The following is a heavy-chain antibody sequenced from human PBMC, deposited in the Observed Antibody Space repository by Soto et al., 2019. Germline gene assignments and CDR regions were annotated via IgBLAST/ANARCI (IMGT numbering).Heavy chain of an antibody. CDR3: ARKAWVRFDY. J-gene: IGHJ4*02. D-gene: IGHD7-27*01. CDR2: VFHTGNT. V-gene: IGHV4-4*02. CDR1: GDSISSSVW. Sequence: ASETLSLTCAVSGDSISSSVWWTWVRQPPGKELEWIGEVFHTGNTNYNPSLKSRVTMSVDKSTNEFSLKVTSVTAADTAIYYCARKAWVRFDYWGQGALVTVSS.